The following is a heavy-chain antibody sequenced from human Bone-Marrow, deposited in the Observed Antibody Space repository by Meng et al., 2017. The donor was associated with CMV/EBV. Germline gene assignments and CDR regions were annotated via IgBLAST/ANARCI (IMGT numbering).Heavy chain of an antibody. CDR1: GGSISSYY. Sequence: GSLRLSCTVSGGSISSYYWSWIRQPPGKGLEWIGYIYYSGSTNYNPSLKSRVTISVDTSKNQFSLKLSSVTAADTAVYYCARDNKALDGSGWYVQYYYGIDVWGQGTTVTVSS. J-gene: IGHJ6*02. V-gene: IGHV4-59*01. CDR2: IYYSGST. CDR3: ARDNKALDGSGWYVQYYYGIDV. D-gene: IGHD6-19*01.